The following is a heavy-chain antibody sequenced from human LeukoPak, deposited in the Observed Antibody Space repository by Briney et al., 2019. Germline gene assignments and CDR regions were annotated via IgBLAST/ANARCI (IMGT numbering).Heavy chain of an antibody. CDR1: GGSISSYY. Sequence: SETLSLTCTVSGGSISSYYWSWIRQPPGKGLEWIGSIYYAGSTYYNPSLKSRVTVSVDTSKNQFSLKLSFVTAADTAVYYCARDRVVGATLYYFDSWGQGTLVTVSS. CDR3: ARDRVVGATLYYFDS. D-gene: IGHD1-26*01. J-gene: IGHJ4*02. CDR2: IYYAGST. V-gene: IGHV4-59*12.